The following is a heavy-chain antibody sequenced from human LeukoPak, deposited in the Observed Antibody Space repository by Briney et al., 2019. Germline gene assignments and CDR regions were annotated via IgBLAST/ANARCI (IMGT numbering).Heavy chain of an antibody. CDR1: GGSISSGGYS. Sequence: SETLSLTCAVSGGSISSGGYSWSWIRQPPGKGLVWIGYIYHSGSTYYNPSLKSRVTISVDRSKNQFSLKLSSVTAADTAVYYCARLYSYGPRYFDYWGQGTLVTVSS. CDR3: ARLYSYGPRYFDY. J-gene: IGHJ4*02. V-gene: IGHV4-30-2*01. CDR2: IYHSGST. D-gene: IGHD5-18*01.